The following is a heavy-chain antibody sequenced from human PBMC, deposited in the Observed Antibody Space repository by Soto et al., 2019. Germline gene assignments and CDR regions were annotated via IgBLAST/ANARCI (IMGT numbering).Heavy chain of an antibody. V-gene: IGHV3-30*03. CDR2: ISYDGSNK. J-gene: IGHJ4*02. CDR3: AGIAAAGHFDY. Sequence: QVQLVESGGGVVQPGRSLRLSCAASGFTFSSYGMHWVRQAPGKGLEWVAVISYDGSNKYYADSVKGRFTISRDNSKNTLYLQMNCLRPEDTAVYYCAGIAAAGHFDYWGQGTLVTVS. CDR1: GFTFSSYG. D-gene: IGHD6-13*01.